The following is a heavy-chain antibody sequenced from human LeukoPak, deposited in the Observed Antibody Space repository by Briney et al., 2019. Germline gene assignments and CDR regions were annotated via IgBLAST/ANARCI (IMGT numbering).Heavy chain of an antibody. CDR1: GYTFTSYD. J-gene: IGHJ6*03. V-gene: IGHV1-8*01. CDR2: MNPNSGNT. Sequence: GASVKVSCKASGYTFTSYDINWVRQATGQGLEWMGWMNPNSGNTGYAQKFQGRVTMTRNTSISTAYMELSSLRSEDTAVYYCAREHRVVTPVYYYYMDVWGKGTTVTVSS. CDR3: AREHRVVTPVYYYYMDV. D-gene: IGHD4-23*01.